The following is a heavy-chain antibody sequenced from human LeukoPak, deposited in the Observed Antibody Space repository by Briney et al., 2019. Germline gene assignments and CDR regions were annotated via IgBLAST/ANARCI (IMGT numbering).Heavy chain of an antibody. J-gene: IGHJ4*02. CDR1: GFTFSSYS. CDR2: INQEGSET. D-gene: IGHD3-10*01. CDR3: ARDLNWAGY. V-gene: IGHV3-7*01. Sequence: SGGSLRLSCAASGFTFSSYSMNWVRQAPGKGLEWVANINQEGSETYYVDSVKGRFTISRDNAKNSLYLQMNSLRVEDTAVYYCARDLNWAGYWGQGTLVTVSS.